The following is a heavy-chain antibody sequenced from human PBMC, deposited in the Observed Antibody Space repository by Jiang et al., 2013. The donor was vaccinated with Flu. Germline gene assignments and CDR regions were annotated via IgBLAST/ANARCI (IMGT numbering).Heavy chain of an antibody. CDR2: TYYSGRT. Sequence: GPGLVKPSQTLSLTCTVSGGSIIGGGYSWTWIRQTPAKGLEWIGYTYYSGRTYYNPSLEGRVTISIDTSKNEFSLKLTYVTAADTAVYYCARDTLNQRDAFDIWGQGTMVTVSS. D-gene: IGHD1-14*01. J-gene: IGHJ3*02. CDR3: ARDTLNQRDAFDI. V-gene: IGHV4-30-2*01. CDR1: GGSIIGGGYS.